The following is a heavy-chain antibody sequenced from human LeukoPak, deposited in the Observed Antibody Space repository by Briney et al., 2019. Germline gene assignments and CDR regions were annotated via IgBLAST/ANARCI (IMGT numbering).Heavy chain of an antibody. V-gene: IGHV4-34*01. D-gene: IGHD3-16*01. CDR3: ARGLGAFDI. CDR1: GFTFSSYA. CDR2: INHSGST. Sequence: GSLRLSCAASGFTFSSYAMHWVRQAPGKGLEWIGEINHSGSTNYNPSLKSRVTISVDTSKNQFSLKLSSVTAADTAVYYCARGLGAFDIWGQGTMVTVSS. J-gene: IGHJ3*02.